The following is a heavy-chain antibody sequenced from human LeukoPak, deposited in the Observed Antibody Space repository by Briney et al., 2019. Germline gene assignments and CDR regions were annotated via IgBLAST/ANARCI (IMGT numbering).Heavy chain of an antibody. CDR2: IYSDGNT. CDR3: ATHLWDY. D-gene: IGHD5-18*01. CDR1: GFTVNSNY. Sequence: PGGSLRLSCAASGFTVNSNYMSWVRQAPGKGLEWVSVIYSDGNTYYADSVKGRFTISRDNSKNTLYLQTNSLRAEDTAVYYCATHLWDYWGQGTLVTVSS. V-gene: IGHV3-53*01. J-gene: IGHJ4*02.